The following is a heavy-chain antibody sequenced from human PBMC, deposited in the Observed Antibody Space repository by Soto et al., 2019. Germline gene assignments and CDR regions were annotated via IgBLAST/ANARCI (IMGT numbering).Heavy chain of an antibody. CDR1: GFTVSSNY. V-gene: IGHV3-53*01. D-gene: IGHD3-16*02. CDR3: ARVGVWGSYRTFDY. J-gene: IGHJ4*02. Sequence: EVQLVESGGGLIQPGGSLRLSCAASGFTVSSNYMSWVRQAPGKGLEWVSVIYSGGSTYYADSVKGRFTISRDNSKNTLYLQMNSLRAEDTAVYYCARVGVWGSYRTFDYWGQGTLVTVSS. CDR2: IYSGGST.